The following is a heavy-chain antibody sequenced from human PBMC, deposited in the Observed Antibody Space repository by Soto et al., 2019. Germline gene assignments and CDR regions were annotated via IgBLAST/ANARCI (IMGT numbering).Heavy chain of an antibody. Sequence: SETLSLTCTLSGGTISRCYWSWIRQPPGKGLEWIGYMYNTGSTVYNPSFKSRVTISVDTSKNQFSLKLNSVTAADTAVYYCARDLWGYCGTDCYPLDVWGQGTTVTVS. CDR1: GGTISRCY. D-gene: IGHD2-21*02. CDR2: MYNTGST. V-gene: IGHV4-59*01. J-gene: IGHJ6*02. CDR3: ARDLWGYCGTDCYPLDV.